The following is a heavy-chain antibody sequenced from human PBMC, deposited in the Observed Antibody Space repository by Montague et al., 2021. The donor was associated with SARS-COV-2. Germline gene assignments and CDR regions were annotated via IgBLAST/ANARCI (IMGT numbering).Heavy chain of an antibody. CDR2: ISYEGSQK. CDR1: GFTFNNYG. Sequence: SLRLSCAASGFTFNNYGIHWVRQAPGKGLEWVAVISYEGSQKFFSDSVKGRFAISRDSARRTVFLQMNSLRVDDTAVYHCAKASEVFWLGQFARDAFDIWGQGTTVVVSS. V-gene: IGHV3-30*18. J-gene: IGHJ3*02. CDR3: AKASEVFWLGQFARDAFDI. D-gene: IGHD3-10*01.